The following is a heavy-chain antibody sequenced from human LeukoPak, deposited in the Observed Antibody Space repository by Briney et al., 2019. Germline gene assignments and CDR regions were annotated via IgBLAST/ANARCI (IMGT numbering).Heavy chain of an antibody. D-gene: IGHD3-22*01. J-gene: IGHJ4*02. CDR3: ARGIDSSAVEEQGQTDY. Sequence: SETLSLTCTVSGVSISSSNSYWGWIRQPPGKGLEWIGSIYYSGNTYYNASLKSQVSISIDTSKNQFSLKLTSVTAADTAVYYCARGIDSSAVEEQGQTDYWGQGTLVTVSS. CDR2: IYYSGNT. V-gene: IGHV4-39*01. CDR1: GVSISSSNSY.